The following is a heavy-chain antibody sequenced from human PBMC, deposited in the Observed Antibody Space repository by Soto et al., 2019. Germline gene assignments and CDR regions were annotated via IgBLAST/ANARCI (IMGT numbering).Heavy chain of an antibody. J-gene: IGHJ4*02. CDR1: GYTFTSYD. CDR3: ARGNEYGGNSDY. V-gene: IGHV1-8*01. Sequence: QVQLVQSGAEVKKPGASVKVSCKASGYTFTSYDINWVRQATGQGLESMGWMNPNSGNTGYAQKXXGXLTMTRNTSISTAYTELSSPRSDDTAVYYCARGNEYGGNSDYWGQGTLVTVSS. D-gene: IGHD2-15*01. CDR2: MNPNSGNT.